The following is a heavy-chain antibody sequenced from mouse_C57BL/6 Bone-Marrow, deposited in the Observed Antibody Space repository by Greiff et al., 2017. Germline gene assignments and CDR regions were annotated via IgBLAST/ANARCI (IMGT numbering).Heavy chain of an antibody. Sequence: VQLQQPGAELVMPGASVKLSCKASGYTFTSYWMHWVKQRPGQGLEWIGEIDPSDSYTNYNQKFKGKSTLTVDKSSSTAYMQLSSLPSEDSAVYYCARGGYVPDYWGQGTTRTVSS. CDR1: GYTFTSYW. CDR2: IDPSDSYT. D-gene: IGHD3-2*02. CDR3: ARGGYVPDY. J-gene: IGHJ2*01. V-gene: IGHV1-69*01.